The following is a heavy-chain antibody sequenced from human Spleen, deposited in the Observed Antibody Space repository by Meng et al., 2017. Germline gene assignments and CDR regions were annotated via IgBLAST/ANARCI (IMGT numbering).Heavy chain of an antibody. CDR2: IYYSGST. J-gene: IGHJ4*02. Sequence: QLQLPEPGPGLARPSETLSLTCTVSGGTVSSGSYYWSWIRQPPGKGLEWIGYIYYSGSTNYNPSLKSRVTISVDTSKNQFSLKLSSVTAADTAVYYCARLTGRYYFDYWGQGTLVTVSS. V-gene: IGHV4-61*01. D-gene: IGHD1-26*01. CDR3: ARLTGRYYFDY. CDR1: GGTVSSGSYY.